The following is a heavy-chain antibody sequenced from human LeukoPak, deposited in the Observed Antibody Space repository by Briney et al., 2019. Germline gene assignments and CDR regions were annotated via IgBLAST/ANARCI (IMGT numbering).Heavy chain of an antibody. CDR2: IYTSGNA. CDR3: VRFVGLAVAGTLYWSFDL. D-gene: IGHD6-19*01. CDR1: RGSISSGSYY. J-gene: IGHJ2*01. Sequence: SETLSLTRTLSRGSISSGSYYWAWIRHPAGRGLEWIGHIYTSGNARYKHSVKSRITISMDSSKNQLSLNLSSVTAADTAVYDWVRFVGLAVAGTLYWSFDLRGRDNLVTVSS. V-gene: IGHV4-61*09.